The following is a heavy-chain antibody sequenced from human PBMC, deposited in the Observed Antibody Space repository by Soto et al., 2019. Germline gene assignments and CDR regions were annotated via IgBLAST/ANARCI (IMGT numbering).Heavy chain of an antibody. CDR3: AKDSHWGIISPTHDH. CDR1: GFTISDHY. J-gene: IGHJ4*02. Sequence: PGGSLRLSCAASGFTISDHYMDWVRQAPGKGLEWVGRTRNRGKSYTTEYAASVKGRFTISRDDSKNSQYLQMNSLKTEDTAIYYCAKDSHWGIISPTHDHWGQGTLVTVSS. V-gene: IGHV3-72*01. D-gene: IGHD3-16*01. CDR2: TRNRGKSYTT.